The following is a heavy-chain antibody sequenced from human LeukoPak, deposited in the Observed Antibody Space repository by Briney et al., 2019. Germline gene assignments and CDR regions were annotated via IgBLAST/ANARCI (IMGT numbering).Heavy chain of an antibody. CDR3: AKFLPTHIVVANYYFDY. CDR1: GFTFSSYT. J-gene: IGHJ4*02. V-gene: IGHV3-23*01. D-gene: IGHD2-21*01. CDR2: ISGSGGST. Sequence: GGSLRLSCAASGFTFSSYTMSWVRQAPGKGLEWVSAISGSGGSTYYADSVKGRFTISRDNSKNTLYLQMNSLRAEDTAVYYCAKFLPTHIVVANYYFDYWGQGTLVTVSS.